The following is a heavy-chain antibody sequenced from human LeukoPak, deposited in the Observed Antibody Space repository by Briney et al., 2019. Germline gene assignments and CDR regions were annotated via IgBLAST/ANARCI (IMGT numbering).Heavy chain of an antibody. J-gene: IGHJ4*02. CDR2: INANSGGT. V-gene: IGHV1-2*02. D-gene: IGHD4-23*01. CDR1: GYTFTGYY. Sequence: GASVKVSCKASGYTFTGYYMYWVRQAPGQGLEWVGWINANSGGTNYAQDFQGRVTMTRDTSISTAYMELSRLRSDDTAVYYCARDYGGNSFDYWGQGTLVAVS. CDR3: ARDYGGNSFDY.